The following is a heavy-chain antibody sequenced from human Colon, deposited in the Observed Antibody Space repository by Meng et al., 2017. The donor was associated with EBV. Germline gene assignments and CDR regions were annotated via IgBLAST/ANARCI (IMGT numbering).Heavy chain of an antibody. D-gene: IGHD2-21*02. V-gene: IGHV4-4*02. CDR2: IYHSGST. CDR1: GGPLSSRNW. CDR3: ARVGAYCGGDCYHPR. J-gene: IGHJ4*02. Sequence: QGRPKGSGPGRWKPWGTLSPTWPVPGGPLSSRNWWSWVRQPPGKGLEWIGEIYHSGSTNYNPSLKSRVTISVDESKNQFSLRLSSVTAADTAVYYCARVGAYCGGDCYHPRWGQGTLVTVSS.